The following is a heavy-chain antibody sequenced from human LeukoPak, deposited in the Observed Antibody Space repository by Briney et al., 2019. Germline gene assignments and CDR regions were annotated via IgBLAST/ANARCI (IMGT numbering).Heavy chain of an antibody. V-gene: IGHV3-30*04. CDR3: AKEMGATNYFEY. CDR2: ISYDGSNK. J-gene: IGHJ4*02. D-gene: IGHD1-26*01. CDR1: GFTFSSYA. Sequence: GRSLRLSCAASGFTFSSYAMHWVRQAPGKGLEWVSVISYDGSNKFYADSVKGRFTISRDNSKNTLYLQMNSLRPEDTAVYYCAKEMGATNYFEYWGQGTLVTVSS.